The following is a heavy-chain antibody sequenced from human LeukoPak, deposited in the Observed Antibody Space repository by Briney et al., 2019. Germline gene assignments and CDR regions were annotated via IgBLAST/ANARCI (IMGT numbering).Heavy chain of an antibody. CDR3: AKVITSGTYYYFDY. V-gene: IGHV3-23*01. Sequence: GGSLRLSCAASGFTFSSYAMSWVRQAPGKGLEWVSAISDTGGSTYYADSVKGRFTISRDNSKNTLYLQVNGLRAEDTAVYYCAKVITSGTYYYFDYWGQGTLVTVSS. CDR2: ISDTGGST. D-gene: IGHD1-26*01. J-gene: IGHJ4*02. CDR1: GFTFSSYA.